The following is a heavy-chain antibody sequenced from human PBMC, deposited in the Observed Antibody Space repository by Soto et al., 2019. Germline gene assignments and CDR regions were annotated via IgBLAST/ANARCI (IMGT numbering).Heavy chain of an antibody. J-gene: IGHJ4*02. CDR2: ISYDGSNK. CDR3: ARDTGTYSGSYFDY. V-gene: IGHV3-30-3*01. D-gene: IGHD1-26*01. Sequence: GGSLRLSCAASGFTFSSYAMHWGRQAPGKGLEWVAVISYDGSNKYYADSVKGRFTISRDNSKNTLYLQMNSLRAEDTDVYYCARDTGTYSGSYFDYWGQGTLVTVSS. CDR1: GFTFSSYA.